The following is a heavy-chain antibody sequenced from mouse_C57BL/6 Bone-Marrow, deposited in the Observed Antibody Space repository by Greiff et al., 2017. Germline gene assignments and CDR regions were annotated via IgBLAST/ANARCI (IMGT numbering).Heavy chain of an antibody. CDR2: INPNYGTT. Sequence: VQLQQSGPELVKPGASVKISCKASGYSFTDYNMNWVKQSNGKSLEWIGVINPNYGTTSYNQKFKGKATLTVDQSSSTAYLQLNSLTSEDSAVYYCARSRDSSGYVGVAYWGQGTLVTVSA. D-gene: IGHD3-2*02. CDR1: GYSFTDYN. V-gene: IGHV1-39*01. CDR3: ARSRDSSGYVGVAY. J-gene: IGHJ3*01.